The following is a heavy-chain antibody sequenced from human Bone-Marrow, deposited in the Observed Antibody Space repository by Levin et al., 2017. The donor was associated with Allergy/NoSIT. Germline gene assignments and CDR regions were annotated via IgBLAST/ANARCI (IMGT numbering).Heavy chain of an antibody. CDR1: GITFSSYA. V-gene: IGHV3-23*01. J-gene: IGHJ2*01. D-gene: IGHD4-23*01. CDR2: ITYSGSNT. Sequence: PGGSLRLSCAASGITFSSYAMSWVRQAPGKGLEWVSHITYSGSNTYYADSVKGRFTISRDNSKNTLYLQMNSLRAEDTAIYYCAKDRNSNWYFDLWGRGTLLTVSS. CDR3: AKDRNSNWYFDL.